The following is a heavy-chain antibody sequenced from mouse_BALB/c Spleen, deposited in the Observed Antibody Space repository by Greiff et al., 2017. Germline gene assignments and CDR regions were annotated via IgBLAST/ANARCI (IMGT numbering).Heavy chain of an antibody. Sequence: EVKLQESGGGLVQPGGSLKLSCAASGFTFSSYGMSWVRQTPDKRLELVATINSGGSTYYPDSVKGRFTIARDNARNILYLQMSSLRSEDTAMYYCARVPITTNAMDYWGQGTSVTVSS. CDR3: ARVPITTNAMDY. D-gene: IGHD2-4*01. CDR1: GFTFSSYG. J-gene: IGHJ4*01. CDR2: INSGGST. V-gene: IGHV5-6-5*01.